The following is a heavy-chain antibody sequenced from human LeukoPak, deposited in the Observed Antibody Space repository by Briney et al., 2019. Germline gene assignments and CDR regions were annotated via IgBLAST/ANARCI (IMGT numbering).Heavy chain of an antibody. CDR3: ARGESRYCSGGSCYVWFDP. CDR1: GFSFNTYG. J-gene: IGHJ5*02. Sequence: PGGSLRLSCAASGFSFNTYGMNWVRQAPGKGLEWVSSVISSRNYMYYSDSVKGRFTISRDNAKNSLYLQMNSLRAEDTAVYYCARGESRYCSGGSCYVWFDPWGQGTLVTVSS. V-gene: IGHV3-21*01. CDR2: VISSRNYM. D-gene: IGHD2-15*01.